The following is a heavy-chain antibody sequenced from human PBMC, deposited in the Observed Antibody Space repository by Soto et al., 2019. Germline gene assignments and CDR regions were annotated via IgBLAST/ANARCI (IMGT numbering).Heavy chain of an antibody. V-gene: IGHV5-51*01. CDR1: GYKFTSSW. D-gene: IGHD3-22*01. J-gene: IGHJ5*02. CDR2: IFPSDSDT. Sequence: HRESLKISCRTSGYKFTSSWIAWVRQMPGKGLDWMGIIFPSDSDTRYSPSFQGQVTISADRFTSTVFLQWASLKASDTAVYFCARKDKSGYFNWFDPWGQGTLVTVSS. CDR3: ARKDKSGYFNWFDP.